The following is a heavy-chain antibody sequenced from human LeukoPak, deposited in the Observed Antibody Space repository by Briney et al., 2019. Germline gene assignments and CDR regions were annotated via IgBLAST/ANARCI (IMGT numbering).Heavy chain of an antibody. D-gene: IGHD4-17*01. V-gene: IGHV3-23*01. CDR3: AKEQRNEPENHDYGEYKPDWFDP. CDR1: GFTFSSYA. J-gene: IGHJ5*02. CDR2: ISGSGGST. Sequence: GGSLRLSCAASGFTFSSYAMSWVRQAPGKGLEWVSAISGSGGSTYYADSVKGRFTISRDNSKNTLYLQMNSLRAEDTAVYYCAKEQRNEPENHDYGEYKPDWFDPWGQGTLVTVSS.